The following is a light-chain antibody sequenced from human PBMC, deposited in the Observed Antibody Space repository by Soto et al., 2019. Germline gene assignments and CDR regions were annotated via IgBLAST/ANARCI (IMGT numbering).Light chain of an antibody. CDR2: SNT. CDR3: QSYDSILSGVV. J-gene: IGLJ2*01. Sequence: QLVLTQPPSVSGAPGQKVTISCTGSSSNIGTRFAVHWYQQLPGTAPKLLIYSNTHRPSGVPDRFSGSRSGTSASLDISGLQPEDESDYYCQSYDSILSGVVFGGGTKLTVL. V-gene: IGLV1-40*01. CDR1: SSNIGTRFA.